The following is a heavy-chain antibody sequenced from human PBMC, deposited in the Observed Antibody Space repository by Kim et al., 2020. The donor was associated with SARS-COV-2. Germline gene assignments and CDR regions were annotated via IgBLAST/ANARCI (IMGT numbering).Heavy chain of an antibody. D-gene: IGHD3-16*02. J-gene: IGHJ4*02. Sequence: YTMGRTNYTPPLQSRVTMSVDMSKNQFSLKLSSVTAADTAVYYCASALGHWGQGTLVTVSS. CDR2: YTMGRT. V-gene: IGHV4-4*07. CDR3: ASALGH.